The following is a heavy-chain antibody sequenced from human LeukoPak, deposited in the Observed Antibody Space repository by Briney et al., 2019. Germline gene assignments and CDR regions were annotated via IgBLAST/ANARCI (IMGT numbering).Heavy chain of an antibody. CDR3: ARAEYYGSGSYSFDY. J-gene: IGHJ4*02. CDR2: IIPIFGTA. D-gene: IGHD3-10*01. Sequence: LVKVSCKASGGTFSSYAISWVRQAPGQGLEWMGGIIPIFGTANYAQKFQGRVTITTDESTSTAYMELSSLRSEDTAVYYCARAEYYGSGSYSFDYWGQGTLVTVSS. V-gene: IGHV1-69*05. CDR1: GGTFSSYA.